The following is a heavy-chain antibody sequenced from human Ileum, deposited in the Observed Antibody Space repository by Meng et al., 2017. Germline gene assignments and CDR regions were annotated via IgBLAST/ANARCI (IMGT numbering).Heavy chain of an antibody. CDR3: AFDF. Sequence: VQVVELGGGLVQPGGSLRLSCAASGFPFSFYAMSWVRQAPGKGLEWVSLISGNGDNTDYADSVKGRFTISRDNSKDMLYLQMNSLRVEDTAIYYCAFDFWGQGTLVTVSS. CDR1: GFPFSFYA. CDR2: ISGNGDNT. V-gene: IGHV3-23*04. J-gene: IGHJ5*01.